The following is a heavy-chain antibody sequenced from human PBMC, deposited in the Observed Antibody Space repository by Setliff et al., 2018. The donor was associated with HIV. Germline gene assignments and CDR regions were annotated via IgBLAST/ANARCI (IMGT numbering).Heavy chain of an antibody. J-gene: IGHJ5*02. CDR1: GYIFTSYW. CDR2: IYPRDSDT. V-gene: IGHV5-51*01. CDR3: ARRYCSSTSCYTFDP. Sequence: GESLKISCQGSGYIFTSYWIGWVRQMPGKGLEWMGIIYPRDSDTKYSPSFQGQVTISADKAINTAYLQWMSLKASDTAMYYCARRYCSSTSCYTFDPWGQGTLVTVSS. D-gene: IGHD2-2*02.